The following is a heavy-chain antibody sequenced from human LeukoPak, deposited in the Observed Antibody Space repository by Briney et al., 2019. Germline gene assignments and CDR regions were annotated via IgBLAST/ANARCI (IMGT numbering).Heavy chain of an antibody. J-gene: IGHJ5*02. CDR3: ARESGFMMVGEINADNWFDP. CDR1: GFTFRNSA. CDR2: ISDDGSKR. Sequence: GGSLRLSCAGAGFTFRNSAFHWVRQAPGKGLEWVAVISDDGSKRFYADSVKGRFTISRDNSKDTLYLHMKTLRPEDTAVYYCARESGFMMVGEINADNWFDPWGQGTPVNVSP. D-gene: IGHD3-22*01. V-gene: IGHV3-30*04.